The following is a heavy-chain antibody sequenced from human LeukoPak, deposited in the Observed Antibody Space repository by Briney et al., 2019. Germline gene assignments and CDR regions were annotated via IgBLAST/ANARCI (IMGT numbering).Heavy chain of an antibody. CDR3: ARDLRVVPATDAFDI. CDR2: ISGSGGST. D-gene: IGHD2-2*01. CDR1: GFTFSSYA. J-gene: IGHJ3*02. Sequence: GGSLRLSCAASGFTFSSYAMSWVRQTPGKGLEWVSAISGSGGSTYYADSVKGRFTISRDNSKNTLYLQMNSLRAEDTAVYYCARDLRVVPATDAFDIWGQGTMVTVSS. V-gene: IGHV3-23*01.